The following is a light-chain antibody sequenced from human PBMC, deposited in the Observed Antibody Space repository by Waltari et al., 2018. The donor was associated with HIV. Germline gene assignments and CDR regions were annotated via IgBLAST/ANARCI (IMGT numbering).Light chain of an antibody. J-gene: IGLJ2*01. CDR3: CSKSTIYFGVL. CDR1: SNDIGISNL. CDR2: DVD. V-gene: IGLV2-23*02. Sequence: QSALSQPASVSGSPGQSIPIPCSGTSNDIGISNLVSWYQHHPGKAPKLIIFDVDKRPSGISDRFSGSKSGYTASLTISGLRTEDEADYFCCSKSTIYFGVLFGGGTTLTVL.